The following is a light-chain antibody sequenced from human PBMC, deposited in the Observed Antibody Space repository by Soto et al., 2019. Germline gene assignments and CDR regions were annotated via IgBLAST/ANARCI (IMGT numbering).Light chain of an antibody. Sequence: QSAPTQPASVSGSPGQSITISCTGTSSDIGYYNYVSWYQQHPGKAPKVLIYEVSNRPSGVSNRFSGSKSGNTASLTISGLQAEDEADYYCSSYEDSSILLFGGGTKLTVL. CDR3: SSYEDSSILL. J-gene: IGLJ3*02. V-gene: IGLV2-14*01. CDR1: SSDIGYYNY. CDR2: EVS.